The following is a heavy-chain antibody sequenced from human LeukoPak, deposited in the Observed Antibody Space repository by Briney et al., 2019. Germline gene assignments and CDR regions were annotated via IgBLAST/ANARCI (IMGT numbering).Heavy chain of an antibody. J-gene: IGHJ5*02. CDR3: ARVELRFSNWFDP. Sequence: SETLSLTCAVYGGSFSGYYWSWIRQPPGKGLEWIGEINHSGSTNYNPSLKSRVTISVDTSKNQFSLKLSSVTAADTAVYYCARVELRFSNWFDPWGQGTLVTVSS. CDR1: GGSFSGYY. V-gene: IGHV4-34*01. CDR2: INHSGST. D-gene: IGHD3-3*01.